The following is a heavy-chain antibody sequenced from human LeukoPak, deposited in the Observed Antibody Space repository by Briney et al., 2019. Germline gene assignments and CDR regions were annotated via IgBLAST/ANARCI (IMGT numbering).Heavy chain of an antibody. CDR3: AKGGHDFNPFYW. Sequence: GGSLRLSCAASGFTFSTSAMGWVGKAPGKGLEGSSSIKGGGGDPFYADSVKGRFTISRDNSKNTLFLQLNSLRADDSAVYYCAKGGHDFNPFYWWGQGTLVTVSS. CDR2: IKGGGGDP. D-gene: IGHD2-21*02. J-gene: IGHJ4*02. V-gene: IGHV3-23*01. CDR1: GFTFSTSA.